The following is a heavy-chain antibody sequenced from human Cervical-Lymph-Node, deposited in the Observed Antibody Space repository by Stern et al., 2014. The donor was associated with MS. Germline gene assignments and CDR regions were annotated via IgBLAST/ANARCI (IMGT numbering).Heavy chain of an antibody. CDR3: ARETGTRSYYYYGMDV. CDR2: IIPIFGTA. D-gene: IGHD1-7*01. J-gene: IGHJ6*02. CDR1: GGTFSSYA. Sequence: VQLEESGPEVKKPGSSVKVSCKASGGTFSSYAISWVRQAPGQGLEWMGGIIPIFGTANYAQKFQGRVTITADESTSTAYMELSSLRSEDTAVYYCARETGTRSYYYYGMDVWGQGTTVTVSS. V-gene: IGHV1-69*01.